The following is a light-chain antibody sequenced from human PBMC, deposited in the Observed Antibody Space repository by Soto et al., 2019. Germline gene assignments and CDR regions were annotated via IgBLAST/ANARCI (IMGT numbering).Light chain of an antibody. Sequence: EIVMTQSPATLSASPGERATLSCRASQSVSSKLAWYQQKPGQGPRLLIYGASTRATGIPARFSGSGSGTEFTLSISSLQSEDFAVYYCQHYSTWLWTFGQGTKVEIK. CDR2: GAS. CDR3: QHYSTWLWT. V-gene: IGKV3-15*01. CDR1: QSVSSK. J-gene: IGKJ1*01.